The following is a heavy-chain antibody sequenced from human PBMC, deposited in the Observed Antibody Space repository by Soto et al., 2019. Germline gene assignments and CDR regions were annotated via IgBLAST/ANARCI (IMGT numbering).Heavy chain of an antibody. Sequence: GGSLRLSCSASGFTFSIYAMHWVRQAPGKGLEYVSSISTNGGSTHYADSVKGRFTISRDNSKNTLYLQMNSLRAEDTAVYYCARSQYSSSWYPFDYWGQGTLVTVSS. J-gene: IGHJ4*02. V-gene: IGHV3-64*04. D-gene: IGHD6-13*01. CDR3: ARSQYSSSWYPFDY. CDR2: ISTNGGST. CDR1: GFTFSIYA.